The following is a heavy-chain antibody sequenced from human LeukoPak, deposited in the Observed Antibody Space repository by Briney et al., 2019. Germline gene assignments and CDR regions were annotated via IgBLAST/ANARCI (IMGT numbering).Heavy chain of an antibody. CDR3: ARERWHCRVNCYSVYYYALDV. CDR1: GYTFTNYA. CDR2: INPGNGDT. V-gene: IGHV1-3*01. Sequence: ASVKVSCKGSGYTFTNYAVHWVRQAPGQRLEWLGWINPGNGDTKYSQNFQGSVTVTSDTSAATAHVELNSLTSEDTAVYYCARERWHCRVNCYSVYYYALDVWGQGTTVTVSS. D-gene: IGHD2-15*01. J-gene: IGHJ6*02.